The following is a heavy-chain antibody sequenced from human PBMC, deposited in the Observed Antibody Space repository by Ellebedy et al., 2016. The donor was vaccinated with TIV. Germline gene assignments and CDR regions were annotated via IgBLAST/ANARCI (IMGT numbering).Heavy chain of an antibody. CDR1: GDSLSGDY. CDR3: AGGDLAYCSGGACRYYYYYGIDV. D-gene: IGHD2-15*01. Sequence: SETLSLTCTVSGDSLSGDYWSWIRQPPGKGLEWIGYIYYTGSTNYNPSLKSRLSISPDTSKKQLSLNLSSLTAADTAVYYCAGGDLAYCSGGACRYYYYYGIDVWGQGTTVTVSS. V-gene: IGHV4-59*01. CDR2: IYYTGST. J-gene: IGHJ6*02.